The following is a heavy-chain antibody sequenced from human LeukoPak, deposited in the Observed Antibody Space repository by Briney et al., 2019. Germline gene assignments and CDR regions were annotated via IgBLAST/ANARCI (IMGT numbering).Heavy chain of an antibody. Sequence: GGSLRLSCAASGFTFSSYAMSWVRQAPGKGLEWVSFISTSSNYINYPDSVKGRFTISRDNAKNSLYLQMNSLRAEDTAVYYCARDRSNWARSTFFDYWGQGTLVTVSS. CDR1: GFTFSSYA. V-gene: IGHV3-21*01. D-gene: IGHD7-27*01. J-gene: IGHJ4*02. CDR2: ISTSSNYI. CDR3: ARDRSNWARSTFFDY.